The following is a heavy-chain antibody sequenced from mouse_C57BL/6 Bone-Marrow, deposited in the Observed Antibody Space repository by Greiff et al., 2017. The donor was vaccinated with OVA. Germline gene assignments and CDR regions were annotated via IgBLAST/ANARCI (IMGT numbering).Heavy chain of an antibody. CDR3: ARDDYDEKYYYAMDY. Sequence: VQLQQPGAELVKPGASVKLSCKASGYTFTSYWMHWVKQRPGQGLEWIGMIHPNSGSTNYNEKFKSKATLTVDKSSSTAYMQLSSLTSEDSAVYYCARDDYDEKYYYAMDYWGQGTSVTVSS. CDR1: GYTFTSYW. V-gene: IGHV1-64*01. J-gene: IGHJ4*01. CDR2: IHPNSGST. D-gene: IGHD2-4*01.